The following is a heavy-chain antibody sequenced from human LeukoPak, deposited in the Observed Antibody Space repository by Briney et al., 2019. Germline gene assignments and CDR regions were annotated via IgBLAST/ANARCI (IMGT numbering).Heavy chain of an antibody. J-gene: IGHJ4*02. Sequence: GESLKISCRGYGYSFVSYGSAWLRQMPGKGLEWMGVIYPGNSDITYSPSFQGQVAISADKSVSTAYLHWSSLKASDTAIYYCARHLSSITDYLNYWGQGTLVTVSS. D-gene: IGHD2-2*01. V-gene: IGHV5-51*01. CDR3: ARHLSSITDYLNY. CDR2: IYPGNSDI. CDR1: GYSFVSYG.